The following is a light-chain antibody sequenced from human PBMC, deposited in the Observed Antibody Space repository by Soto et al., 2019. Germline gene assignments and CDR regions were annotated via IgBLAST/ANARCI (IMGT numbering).Light chain of an antibody. CDR2: GAS. V-gene: IGKV3-20*01. J-gene: IGKJ1*01. CDR1: LSVTSY. Sequence: ENVLTRSPGTLPLSPGERATLSCRASLSVTSYLAWYQKKPGQPPRLLIYGASRRATGIPDRFSGSGSGTDFTLIISRLEPEDFAVYYCQQYGRSPWTFGQGTKVDI. CDR3: QQYGRSPWT.